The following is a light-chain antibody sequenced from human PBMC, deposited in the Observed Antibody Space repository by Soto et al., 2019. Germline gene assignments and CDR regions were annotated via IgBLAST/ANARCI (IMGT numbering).Light chain of an antibody. V-gene: IGLV1-44*01. CDR3: AAWDDSLNGRL. CDR2: SNN. J-gene: IGLJ1*01. CDR1: GPNIGSNT. Sequence: QSVLTQPPSASGTPGQRVTISCSGSGPNIGSNTVDWYQQLPGTAPKLLIYSNNQRPSGVPDRFSGSKSGTSVSLAISGLQSEDEADYYCAAWDDSLNGRLFGTGTKLTVL.